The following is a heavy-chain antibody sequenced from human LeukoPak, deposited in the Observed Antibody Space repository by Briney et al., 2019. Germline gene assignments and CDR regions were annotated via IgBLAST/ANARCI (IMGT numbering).Heavy chain of an antibody. CDR1: GFTFGSYG. V-gene: IGHV3-30*18. CDR2: ISYDGSNK. CDR3: AKDLGVVVVTH. Sequence: GGSLRLSCAVSGFTFGSYGMHWVRQAPGKGLEWVAVISYDGSNKNYADSVQGRFTISGDNSKNTLYLQMNSLRADDTAVYYCAKDLGVVVVTHWGQGTLVTVSS. J-gene: IGHJ4*02. D-gene: IGHD2-15*01.